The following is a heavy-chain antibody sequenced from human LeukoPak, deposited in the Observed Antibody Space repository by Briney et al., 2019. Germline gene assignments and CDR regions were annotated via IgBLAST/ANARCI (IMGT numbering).Heavy chain of an antibody. J-gene: IGHJ4*02. CDR2: IGNSGTM. CDR1: GLVFSDSY. D-gene: IGHD1-14*01. Sequence: PGGSLRLSCVASGLVFSDSYMSWIRRAQGKGLEFIAYIGNSGTMYHADSVKGRFSISRDDAKKSMYLQMNSLRDDDTAMYYCARLTDSSLDYWGQGTLVIVSS. CDR3: ARLTDSSLDY. V-gene: IGHV3-11*01.